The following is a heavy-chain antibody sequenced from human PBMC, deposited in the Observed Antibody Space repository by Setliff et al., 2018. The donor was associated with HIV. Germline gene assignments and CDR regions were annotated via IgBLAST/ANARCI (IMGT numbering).Heavy chain of an antibody. V-gene: IGHV4-39*01. CDR2: VYYTGST. CDR3: ARGDGTKYYYYYYMDV. J-gene: IGHJ6*03. Sequence: SETLSLTCTVSGASISSSSHHWAWIRQPPGRGLEWIGSVYYTGSTYYNPSLKSRVTISVDTSKNQFSLKLSSVTAADTAVYYCARGDGTKYYYYYYMDVWGKGTTVTVSS. CDR1: GASISSSSHH. D-gene: IGHD1-7*01.